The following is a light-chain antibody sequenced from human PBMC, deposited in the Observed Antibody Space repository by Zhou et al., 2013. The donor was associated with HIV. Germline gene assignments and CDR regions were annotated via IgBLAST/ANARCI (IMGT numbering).Light chain of an antibody. CDR3: QQRSNWPRT. V-gene: IGKV3-11*01. J-gene: IGKJ1*01. CDR1: QSVDTY. Sequence: EILMTQSPVTLSVSPGERATLSCRASQSVDTYLAWYQQKPGQAPRLLIYDTFRRATGIPARFSGSGSGTDFTLTISSLEPEDLAVYYCQQRSNWPRTFGQGTKVEI. CDR2: DTF.